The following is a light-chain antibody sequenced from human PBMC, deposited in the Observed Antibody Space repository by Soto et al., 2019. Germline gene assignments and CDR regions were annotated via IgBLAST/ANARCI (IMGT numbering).Light chain of an antibody. CDR3: QQLNIYPIT. Sequence: IQLTQSPSSVSGSVGDRVTITCKASQGISSDLAWYQQKPGKAPNLLIYDASTLQSGVPSRFSGSGSGTDFTLTISSLQPEDFATYYCQQLNIYPITFGQGTRLEIK. CDR1: QGISSD. CDR2: DAS. V-gene: IGKV1-9*01. J-gene: IGKJ5*01.